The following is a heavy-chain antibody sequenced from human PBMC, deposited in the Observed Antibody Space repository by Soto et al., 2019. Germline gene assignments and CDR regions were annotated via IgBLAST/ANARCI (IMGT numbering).Heavy chain of an antibody. CDR1: GFTFSSYS. J-gene: IGHJ6*03. CDR2: ISSSNSYI. CDR3: SSNPITIFGVVNYYYYYYLDV. V-gene: IGHV3-21*01. Sequence: EVQLVESGGGLVKPGGSLRLSCAASGFTFSSYSMNWVRQAPGKGLEWVSSISSSNSYIYYADSVKGRSTISRDNANNSLYLQITSLSAEDTSGYSCSSNPITIFGVVNYYYYYYLDVWGKGTTVTVSS. D-gene: IGHD3-3*01.